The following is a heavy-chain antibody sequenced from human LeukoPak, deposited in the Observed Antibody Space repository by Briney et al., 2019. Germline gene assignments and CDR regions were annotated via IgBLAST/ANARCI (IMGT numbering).Heavy chain of an antibody. CDR1: GFTFSSYA. CDR3: ARMGAWFDY. CDR2: ISYDGSNK. J-gene: IGHJ4*02. D-gene: IGHD4/OR15-4a*01. V-gene: IGHV3-30*04. Sequence: GGSLRLSCAASGFTFSSYATHWVRQAPGKGLEWVAVISYDGSNKYYADSVKGRFTISRDNSKNTLYLQMNSLRAEDTAVYYCARMGAWFDYWGQGTLVTVSS.